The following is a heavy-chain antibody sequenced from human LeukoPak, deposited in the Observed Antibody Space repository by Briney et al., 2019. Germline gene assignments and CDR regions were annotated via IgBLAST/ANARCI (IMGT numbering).Heavy chain of an antibody. Sequence: GGSLRLSCAASGFTFSSYWMSWVRQAPGKGLEWVANIKQDGSEKYYVDSVKGRFTISRDNAKNSLYLQMNSLRAEDTAVYYCAGSTFLDYYYYYMDVWGKGTTVTISS. CDR2: IKQDGSEK. CDR1: GFTFSSYW. V-gene: IGHV3-7*01. D-gene: IGHD3-10*01. J-gene: IGHJ6*03. CDR3: AGSTFLDYYYYYMDV.